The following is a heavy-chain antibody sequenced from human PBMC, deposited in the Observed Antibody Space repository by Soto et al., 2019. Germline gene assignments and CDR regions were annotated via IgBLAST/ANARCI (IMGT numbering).Heavy chain of an antibody. Sequence: SETLSLTCTLSGGSVRAPDWWNWVRQSPDKGLEWIAEVHISGHSNYNPSLRSRVSVPIDSSKNQFYLNLNSVTAADTAIYYCARVRQGCSANNCYFDPWGQGTQVTVSS. V-gene: IGHV4-4*02. D-gene: IGHD1-1*01. CDR2: VHISGHS. J-gene: IGHJ5*01. CDR3: ARVRQGCSANNCYFDP. CDR1: GGSVRAPDW.